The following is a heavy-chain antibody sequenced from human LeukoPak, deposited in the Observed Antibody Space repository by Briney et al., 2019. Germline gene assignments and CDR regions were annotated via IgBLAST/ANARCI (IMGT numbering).Heavy chain of an antibody. J-gene: IGHJ4*02. Sequence: GASVKVSCKASGYTFTGYYMHWVRQAPGQGLEWMGWINPNSGGTNYAQKFQGRVTMTRDTSISTAYMELSRLRSDDTAVYYCARDSGAHGVITMIPGFTDYWGQGTLVTVSS. D-gene: IGHD3-22*01. CDR1: GYTFTGYY. CDR3: ARDSGAHGVITMIPGFTDY. CDR2: INPNSGGT. V-gene: IGHV1-2*02.